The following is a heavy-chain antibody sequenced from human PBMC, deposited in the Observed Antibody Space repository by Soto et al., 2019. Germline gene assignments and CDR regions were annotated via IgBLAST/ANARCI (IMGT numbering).Heavy chain of an antibody. CDR3: ATGRFYYGSEY. Sequence: PSETLSLTCSVSGASTSSSSYYWGWIRQPPGKGLEWIGNINYSGSTYYNPSLKSRVTISVDTSKNQFSLNLSSVTAADTAVYYCATGRFYYGSEYWGQGTLVTSPQ. CDR2: INYSGST. D-gene: IGHD3-10*01. V-gene: IGHV4-39*01. J-gene: IGHJ4*02. CDR1: GASTSSSSYY.